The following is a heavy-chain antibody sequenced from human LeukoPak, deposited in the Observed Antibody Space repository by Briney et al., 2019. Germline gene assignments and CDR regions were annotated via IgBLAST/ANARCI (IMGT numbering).Heavy chain of an antibody. J-gene: IGHJ3*02. V-gene: IGHV3-9*03. D-gene: IGHD3-22*01. CDR1: GFIFDDYA. CDR3: AKDRSSSGYDAFDI. Sequence: PGRSLRRSCAASGFIFDDYAMHWVRQAPGKGLEWVSGISWNTGSIGYADSVKGRFTISRDNAKNSLYLLMNSLRAEDMALYYCAKDRSSSGYDAFDIWGQGTMVTVSS. CDR2: ISWNTGSI.